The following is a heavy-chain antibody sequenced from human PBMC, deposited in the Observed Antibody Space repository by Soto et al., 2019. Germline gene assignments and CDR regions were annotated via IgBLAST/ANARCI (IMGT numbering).Heavy chain of an antibody. J-gene: IGHJ3*02. D-gene: IGHD1-1*01. CDR3: ARVNWNGHNAFDI. Sequence: SETLSLTCTVSGGSISSYYWSWIRQPPGKGLEWIGYIYYSGSTNYNPSLKSRVTISVDTSKNQFSLKPSSVTAADTAVYYCARVNWNGHNAFDIWGQGTMVT. CDR2: IYYSGST. V-gene: IGHV4-59*01. CDR1: GGSISSYY.